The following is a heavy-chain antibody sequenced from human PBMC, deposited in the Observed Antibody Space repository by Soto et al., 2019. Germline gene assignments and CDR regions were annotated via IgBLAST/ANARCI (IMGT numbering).Heavy chain of an antibody. V-gene: IGHV1-8*01. CDR2: MNPNSGNT. J-gene: IGHJ6*02. D-gene: IGHD1-26*01. CDR3: ARSGSYYLVYYYYGMDV. Sequence: ASVKVSCKASGYTFTSYDINWVRQATGQGLEWMGWMNPNSGNTGYAQKLQGRVTMTRNTSISTAYMELSSLRSEDTAVYYCARSGSYYLVYYYYGMDVWGQGXTVTVYS. CDR1: GYTFTSYD.